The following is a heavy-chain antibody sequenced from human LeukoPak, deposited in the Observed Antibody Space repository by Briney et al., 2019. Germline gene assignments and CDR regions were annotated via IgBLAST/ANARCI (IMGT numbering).Heavy chain of an antibody. J-gene: IGHJ4*02. CDR1: GFTFSSYS. Sequence: PGGSLRLSCAASGFTFSSYSMNWVRQAPGKGLEWVSSISSSSSYIYYADSVKGRFTISRDNAKNSLYLQMNSLRAEDTAAYYCARDGLGGYEDLVGGQGTLVSVSS. CDR2: ISSSSSYI. CDR3: ARDGLGGYEDLV. V-gene: IGHV3-21*01. D-gene: IGHD5-12*01.